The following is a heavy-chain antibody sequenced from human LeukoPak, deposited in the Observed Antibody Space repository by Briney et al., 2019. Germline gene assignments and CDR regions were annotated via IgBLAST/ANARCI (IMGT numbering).Heavy chain of an antibody. J-gene: IGHJ4*02. CDR1: GFTFSGYG. CDR3: ARDPDDYGDYSYFDY. V-gene: IGHV3-33*01. Sequence: GRSLRLSCAASGFTFSGYGMHWVRQAPGKGLEWVAVIWYDGSNKYYADSVKGRFTISRDNSKNTLFLQMNSLRAEDTAVYYCARDPDDYGDYSYFDYWGQGTLVTVSS. CDR2: IWYDGSNK. D-gene: IGHD4-17*01.